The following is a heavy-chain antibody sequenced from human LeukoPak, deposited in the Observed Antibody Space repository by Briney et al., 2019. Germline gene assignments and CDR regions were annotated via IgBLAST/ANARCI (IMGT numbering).Heavy chain of an antibody. CDR1: GFTFSSYG. Sequence: GGSLRLSCAASGFTFSSYGMHWVRQAPGKGLEWVAFIRYDGSNKYYADSVKGRFTISRDNSKNTLYLQMNSPRAEDTAVYYCAKGYCSSTSCTAAFDIWGQGTMVTVSS. D-gene: IGHD2-2*01. CDR3: AKGYCSSTSCTAAFDI. CDR2: IRYDGSNK. J-gene: IGHJ3*02. V-gene: IGHV3-30*02.